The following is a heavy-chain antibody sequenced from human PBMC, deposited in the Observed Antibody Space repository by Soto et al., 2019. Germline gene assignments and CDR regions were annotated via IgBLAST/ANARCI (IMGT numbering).Heavy chain of an antibody. CDR2: IYYSGNT. V-gene: IGHV4-31*03. J-gene: IGHJ6*02. CDR3: TTVGYCSGGSCYWDYYYGMDV. Sequence: SETLSLTCTVSGGSIRSGGNYWSWIRQHPGKGLEWIGYIYYSGNTYYNPSLKSRVTMSEDTSKNQLSLKLSSVTVADTAVYYCTTVGYCSGGSCYWDYYYGMDVWGQGTTVTVSS. CDR1: GGSIRSGGNY. D-gene: IGHD2-15*01.